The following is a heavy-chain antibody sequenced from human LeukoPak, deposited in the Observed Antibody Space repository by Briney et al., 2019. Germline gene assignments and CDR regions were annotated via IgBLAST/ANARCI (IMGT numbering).Heavy chain of an antibody. D-gene: IGHD1-26*01. CDR2: FYSGDST. CDR1: GFTFSDHY. CDR3: ARALGSGTYYD. V-gene: IGHV3-53*01. J-gene: IGHJ4*02. Sequence: GGSLRLSCAASGFTFSDHYMSWIRQAPGKGLEWVACFYSGDSTFYADSVEGRFTISRDTSTNTLYLQMNKLTADDTAVYYCARALGSGTYYDWGQGTLATVSS.